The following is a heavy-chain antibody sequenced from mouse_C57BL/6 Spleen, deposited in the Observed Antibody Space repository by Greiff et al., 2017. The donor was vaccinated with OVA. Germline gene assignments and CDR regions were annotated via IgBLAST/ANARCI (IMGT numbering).Heavy chain of an antibody. CDR3: ARGDYGNYAWFAY. D-gene: IGHD2-1*01. CDR2: INPYNGGT. J-gene: IGHJ3*01. Sequence: VQLKESGPVLVKPGASVKMSCKASGYTFTDYYMNWVKQSHGKSLEWIGVINPYNGGTSYNQKFKGKATLTVDKSSSTAYMELNSLTSEDSAVYYCARGDYGNYAWFAYWGQGTLVTVSA. CDR1: GYTFTDYY. V-gene: IGHV1-19*01.